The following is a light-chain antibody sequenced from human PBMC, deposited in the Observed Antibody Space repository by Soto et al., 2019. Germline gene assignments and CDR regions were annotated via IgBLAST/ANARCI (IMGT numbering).Light chain of an antibody. CDR1: HIVSINY. CDR2: GAS. Sequence: ETVLTQSPGSLSLSPGERATLSCRASHIVSINYLAWYQQRPGQAPRLLIYGASDRATGIPDRFTGSGSGTDFTLTISRLEPEDFAVYYCQQYGNYWQVTFGQGTRLEIK. V-gene: IGKV3-20*01. CDR3: QQYGNYWQVT. J-gene: IGKJ5*01.